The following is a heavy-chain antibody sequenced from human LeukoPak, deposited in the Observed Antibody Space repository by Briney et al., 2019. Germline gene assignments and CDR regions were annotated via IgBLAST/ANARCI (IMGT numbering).Heavy chain of an antibody. Sequence: ASVKVSCKVSGYTLTELSMHWVRQATGQGLEWMGWMNPNSGNTGYAQKFQGRVSMTRNTSISTAYMELSSLRSEDTAVYYCARDDYPYGMDVWGQGTTVTVSS. J-gene: IGHJ6*02. CDR1: GYTLTELS. V-gene: IGHV1-8*01. CDR2: MNPNSGNT. CDR3: ARDDYPYGMDV.